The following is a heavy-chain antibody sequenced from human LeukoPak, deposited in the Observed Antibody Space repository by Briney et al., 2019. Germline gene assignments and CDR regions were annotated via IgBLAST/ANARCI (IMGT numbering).Heavy chain of an antibody. Sequence: GASVKVSCKASGGTFSSYAISWVRQAPGQGLEWMGRIIPILGIANYAQKFQGRVTITADKSTSTAYMELSSLRADDTGVYYCARPSQGGQPIRSSPFNIWGQGTMVTVSS. CDR1: GGTFSSYA. J-gene: IGHJ3*02. D-gene: IGHD3-16*01. V-gene: IGHV1-69*04. CDR2: IIPILGIA. CDR3: ARPSQGGQPIRSSPFNI.